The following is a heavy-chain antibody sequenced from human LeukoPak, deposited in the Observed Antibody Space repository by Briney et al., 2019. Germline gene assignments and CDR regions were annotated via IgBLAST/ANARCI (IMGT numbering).Heavy chain of an antibody. Sequence: GGSLRLSCAASGFTFSNAWMSWVRQAPGKGLEWVGRIKSKTDGGTTDYAAPVKGRFTISRDDSKNTLYLQMNSLKTGDTAVYYCTTEYPILMIAAAGTGHEWGQGTLVTASS. CDR2: IKSKTDGGTT. J-gene: IGHJ4*02. CDR3: TTEYPILMIAAAGTGHE. CDR1: GFTFSNAW. D-gene: IGHD6-13*01. V-gene: IGHV3-15*01.